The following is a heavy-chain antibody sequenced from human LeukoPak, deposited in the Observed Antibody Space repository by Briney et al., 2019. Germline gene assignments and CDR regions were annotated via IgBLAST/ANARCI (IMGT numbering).Heavy chain of an antibody. Sequence: PGGSLRLSCAASGFTFSSYAMSWVRQAPGKGLEWVSSISSSSSYIYYADSVKGRFTISRDNAKNSLYLQMNSLRAEDTAVYYCARAVGSGWALDYWGQGTLVTVSS. V-gene: IGHV3-21*01. CDR2: ISSSSSYI. CDR1: GFTFSSYA. D-gene: IGHD6-19*01. CDR3: ARAVGSGWALDY. J-gene: IGHJ4*02.